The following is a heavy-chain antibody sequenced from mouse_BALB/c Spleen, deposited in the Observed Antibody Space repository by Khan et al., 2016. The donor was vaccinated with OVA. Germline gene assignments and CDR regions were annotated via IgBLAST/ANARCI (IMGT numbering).Heavy chain of an antibody. CDR1: GFTFSAYG. Sequence: EVELVESGGDLVKPGGSLRLSCAASGFTFSAYGMAWVRQAPDKRLEWVATINSDGGYTYYPDTVKGRFNISRNNAENTLSLQMSSLKSEDTAIYYRANHVTGSFAYWGQGTLGTVPA. D-gene: IGHD4-1*01. CDR3: ANHVTGSFAY. J-gene: IGHJ3*01. CDR2: INSDGGYT. V-gene: IGHV5-6*01.